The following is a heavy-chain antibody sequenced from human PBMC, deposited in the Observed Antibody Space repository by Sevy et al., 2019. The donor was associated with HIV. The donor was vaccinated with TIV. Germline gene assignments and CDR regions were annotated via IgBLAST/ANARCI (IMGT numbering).Heavy chain of an antibody. CDR3: ARHHSPNSYFGQGRDAFDI. CDR1: GYSFTSYW. J-gene: IGHJ3*02. V-gene: IGHV5-51*01. CDR2: IYPGDSDT. D-gene: IGHD3-10*01. Sequence: GESLKISCTGSGYSFTSYWIGWVRQMPGKGLEWMGIIYPGDSDTRYSPSFQGQVTISADKSINTAYLQWSSLKASDTAMNDCARHHSPNSYFGQGRDAFDIWGQGTKVTVSS.